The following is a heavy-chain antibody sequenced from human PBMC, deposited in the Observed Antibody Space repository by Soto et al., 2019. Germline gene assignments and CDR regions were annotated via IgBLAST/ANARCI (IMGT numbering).Heavy chain of an antibody. CDR1: GGSITSNW. D-gene: IGHD2-21*01. CDR2: IFHTGSA. Sequence: QVQLQESGPGLMKPSGTLSLTCAVSGGSITSNWWSWVRQPPGKGLEWIAEIFHTGSANYNPSLMGRLTISMDKSRSHLSLTLNSLTAADTAVYYCARHIAVSGTRGFDHWGQGTLVTVSS. V-gene: IGHV4-4*02. J-gene: IGHJ4*02. CDR3: ARHIAVSGTRGFDH.